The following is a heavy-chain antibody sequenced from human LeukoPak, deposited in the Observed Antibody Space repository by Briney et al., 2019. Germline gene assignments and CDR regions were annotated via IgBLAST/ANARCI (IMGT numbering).Heavy chain of an antibody. D-gene: IGHD6-13*01. J-gene: IGHJ3*02. CDR2: IVHSGNT. Sequence: PSETLSLTCAPYGGSFSGYYWSWIRQPPGKGLEWIGEIVHSGNTKYNPSLKSRVTILVDTSKNQFSLNLTSVTAADTAVYYCARFGSSTWYKGAFDIWGQGTMVTVAS. CDR3: ARFGSSTWYKGAFDI. CDR1: GGSFSGYY. V-gene: IGHV4-34*12.